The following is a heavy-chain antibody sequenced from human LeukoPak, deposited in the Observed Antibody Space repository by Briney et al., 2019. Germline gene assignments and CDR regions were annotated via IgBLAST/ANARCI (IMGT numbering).Heavy chain of an antibody. D-gene: IGHD1-26*01. CDR3: ARDRGSYTLDS. Sequence: GGSLRLSCAASGFTFTNYNMNWVRQAPGKGLEWVSSITSSSRYIYYADSVKGRFTISRDNAKNSLYLQMNGLRAEDTAVYYCARDRGSYTLDSWGQGTLVTVSS. CDR1: GFTFTNYN. J-gene: IGHJ4*02. CDR2: ITSSSRYI. V-gene: IGHV3-21*01.